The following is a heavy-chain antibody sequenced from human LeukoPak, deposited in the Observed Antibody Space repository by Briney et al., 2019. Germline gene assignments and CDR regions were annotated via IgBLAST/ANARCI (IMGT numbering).Heavy chain of an antibody. Sequence: GESLKISCKGSGYSFTSYWIGWVRQMPGKGLEWMGIIYPGDSDTRYSPSFQGQVTISADKSISTAYLQWSSLKASDTAMYYCARHRRRGIVVGVAFDSWGQGTMVTVSS. CDR1: GYSFTSYW. CDR3: ARHRRRGIVVGVAFDS. V-gene: IGHV5-51*01. CDR2: IYPGDSDT. J-gene: IGHJ3*02. D-gene: IGHD2-21*01.